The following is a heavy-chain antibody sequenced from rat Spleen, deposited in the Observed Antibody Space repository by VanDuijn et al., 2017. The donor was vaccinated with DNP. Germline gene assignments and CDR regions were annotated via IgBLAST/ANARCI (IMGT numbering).Heavy chain of an antibody. J-gene: IGHJ2*01. Sequence: EVQLVESGGGLVQPGRSLKLSCAASGFTFSNYGMAWVRQAPTKGLEWVATLSTGGGNTYYRDSVKGRLTISRDNAKNTLYLQMNRLRSEDTATYYCARKSVGELGFDYWGQGVMVTVSS. CDR3: ARKSVGELGFDY. CDR1: GFTFSNYG. D-gene: IGHD1-12*01. V-gene: IGHV5S13*01. CDR2: LSTGGGNT.